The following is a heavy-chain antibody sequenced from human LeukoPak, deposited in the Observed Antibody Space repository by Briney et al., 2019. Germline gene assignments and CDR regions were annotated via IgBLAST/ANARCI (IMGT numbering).Heavy chain of an antibody. V-gene: IGHV3-23*01. J-gene: IGHJ4*02. CDR2: MSGTGGRT. CDR1: GFTFDTYA. D-gene: IGHD6-13*01. CDR3: AKEGSSWNVVY. Sequence: GGSLRLSCAASGFTFDTYAMTWVRQAPGQGLEWVSTMSGTGGRTFYGDSVRGRFTISRDRSKNTLYLQMNSLRPEDTAIYYCAKEGSSWNVVYCGQGILITVSS.